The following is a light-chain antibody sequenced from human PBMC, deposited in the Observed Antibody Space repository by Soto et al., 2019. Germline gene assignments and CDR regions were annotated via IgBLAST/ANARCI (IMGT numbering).Light chain of an antibody. CDR3: CSYAGSNKKV. CDR2: EVN. J-gene: IGLJ2*01. V-gene: IGLV2-8*01. Sequence: QSALTQPPSASGSPGQSVTISCTGTSSDVGGYNYVSWYQHHPGKAPKLMVYEVNKRPSGVPDRFSGSKSGNTASLTVSGLQAEDEADYYCCSYAGSNKKVFGGGTKLTVL. CDR1: SSDVGGYNY.